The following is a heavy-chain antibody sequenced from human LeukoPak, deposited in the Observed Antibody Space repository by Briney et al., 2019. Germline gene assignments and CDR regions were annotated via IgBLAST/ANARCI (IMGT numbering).Heavy chain of an antibody. CDR3: SRHEHKALAGDT. V-gene: IGHV4-39*01. D-gene: IGHD6-19*01. CDR2: IYYSGST. CDR1: GGSISSSSYY. J-gene: IGHJ5*02. Sequence: PSETLSLTCTVSGGSISSSSYYWGWIRQPPGKGLEWIGSIYYSGSTYYNPSLNSRLTISVDTSINHFSLTLTSLTAADTAVYFCSRHEHKALAGDTWGQGTLVTVSS.